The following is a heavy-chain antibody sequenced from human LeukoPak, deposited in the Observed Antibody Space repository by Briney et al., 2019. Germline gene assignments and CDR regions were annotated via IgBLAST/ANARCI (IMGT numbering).Heavy chain of an antibody. V-gene: IGHV4-34*01. CDR3: ARLPDFWSAQWSWLKSGFDP. CDR1: GGSFSGYY. J-gene: IGHJ5*02. D-gene: IGHD3-3*01. CDR2: INHSGST. Sequence: SETLSLTCAVYGGSFSGYYWSWIRQPPGKGLEWIGEINHSGSTNYNPSLKSRVTISVDTSKNQFSLKLSSVTAADTAVYYCARLPDFWSAQWSWLKSGFDPWGQGTLVTASS.